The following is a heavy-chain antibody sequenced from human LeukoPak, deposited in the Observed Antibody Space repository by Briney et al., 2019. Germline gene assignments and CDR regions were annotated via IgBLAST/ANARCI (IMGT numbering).Heavy chain of an antibody. V-gene: IGHV4-39*01. CDR1: GGSISSSSYY. J-gene: IGHJ4*02. Sequence: SETLSLTCTVSGGSISSSSYYWGWIRQPPGKGLEWIGSTYYSGSTYYNPSLKSRVTISVDTSKNQFSLKLSSVTAADTAVYYCARLQPNLFDYWGQGTLVTVSS. CDR3: ARLQPNLFDY. D-gene: IGHD5-18*01. CDR2: TYYSGST.